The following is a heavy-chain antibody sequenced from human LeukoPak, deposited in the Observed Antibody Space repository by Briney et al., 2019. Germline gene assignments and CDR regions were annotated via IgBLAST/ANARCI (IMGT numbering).Heavy chain of an antibody. Sequence: GRSLRLSCAASGFTFSNYGMHWVRQAPGKGLEWVAVIWYDGSNKYCADSVKGRFTISRDNSKNVLYLQMSSLRAEDTAVYYCARYYSNSLDYWGQGTLVTVSS. D-gene: IGHD4-11*01. J-gene: IGHJ4*02. CDR3: ARYYSNSLDY. V-gene: IGHV3-33*01. CDR2: IWYDGSNK. CDR1: GFTFSNYG.